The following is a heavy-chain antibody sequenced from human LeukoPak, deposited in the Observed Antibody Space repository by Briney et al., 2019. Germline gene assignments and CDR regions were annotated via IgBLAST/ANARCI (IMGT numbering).Heavy chain of an antibody. J-gene: IGHJ6*02. D-gene: IGHD3-10*01. V-gene: IGHV3-53*01. CDR3: ARGGWFGEYRYYYYYGMDV. CDR2: IYSGGST. Sequence: GGSLRLSCEACGFTVSSNYMSWVRQAPGKGLEWVSVIYSGGSTYYADSVKGRFTISRDNSKNTLYLQMNSLRAEDTAVYYCARGGWFGEYRYYYYYGMDVWGQGTTVTVSS. CDR1: GFTVSSNY.